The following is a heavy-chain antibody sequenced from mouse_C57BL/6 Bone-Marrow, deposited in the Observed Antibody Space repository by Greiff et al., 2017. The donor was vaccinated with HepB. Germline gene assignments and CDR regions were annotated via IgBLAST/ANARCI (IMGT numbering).Heavy chain of an antibody. D-gene: IGHD1-1*01. Sequence: EVKLMESGGGLVKPGGSLKLSCAASGFTFSSYAMSWVRQTPEKRLEWVATISDGGSYTYYPDNVKGRFTISRDNAKNNLYLQMSHLTSEDTAMYYSARDEDYYYGSSLTGGDYFDYWGQGTTLTVSS. CDR3: ARDEDYYYGSSLTGGDYFDY. CDR1: GFTFSSYA. CDR2: ISDGGSYT. J-gene: IGHJ2*01. V-gene: IGHV5-4*03.